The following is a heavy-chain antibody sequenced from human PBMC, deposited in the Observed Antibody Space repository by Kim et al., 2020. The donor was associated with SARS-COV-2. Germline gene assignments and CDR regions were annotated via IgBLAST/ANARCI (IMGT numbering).Heavy chain of an antibody. V-gene: IGHV4-31*03. CDR3: ARVCWSGYVYIDP. Sequence: SETLSLTCTVSGGSINRGGLYWSWIRQEPGKGLEWIGYIYYNGGPVYNPSLKSRVTISIDTSTNQFFLRLNSVTAADTAVYYCARVCWSGYVYIDPWGQGTLVTVSS. CDR1: GGSINRGGLY. D-gene: IGHD3-3*01. CDR2: IYYNGGP. J-gene: IGHJ5*02.